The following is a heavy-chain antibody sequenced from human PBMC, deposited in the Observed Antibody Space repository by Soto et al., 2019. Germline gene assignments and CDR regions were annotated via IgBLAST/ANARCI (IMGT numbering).Heavy chain of an antibody. CDR1: GYTFTSYA. CDR2: INAGNGNT. J-gene: IGHJ5*02. Sequence: ASVKVSCKASGYTFTSYAMHWVRQAPGQRLEWMGWINAGNGNTKYSQKFQGRVTITRDTSASTAYMELSSLRSEDTAVYYCARVGVIAAKRGNWFDPWGQGTLVTVSS. V-gene: IGHV1-3*01. CDR3: ARVGVIAAKRGNWFDP. D-gene: IGHD6-25*01.